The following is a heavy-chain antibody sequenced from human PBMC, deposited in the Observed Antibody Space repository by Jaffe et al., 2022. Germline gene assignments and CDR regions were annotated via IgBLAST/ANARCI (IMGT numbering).Heavy chain of an antibody. CDR3: AQGAYSSSPEDLFYYYYMDV. Sequence: QVQLQESGPGLVKPSGTLSLTCAVSGGSISSSNWWSWVRQPPGKGLEWIGEIYHSGSTNYNPSLKSRVTISVDKSKNQFSLKLSSVTAADTAVYYCAQGAYSSSPEDLFYYYYMDVWGKGTTVTVSS. D-gene: IGHD6-6*01. J-gene: IGHJ6*03. CDR1: GGSISSSNW. CDR2: IYHSGST. V-gene: IGHV4-4*02.